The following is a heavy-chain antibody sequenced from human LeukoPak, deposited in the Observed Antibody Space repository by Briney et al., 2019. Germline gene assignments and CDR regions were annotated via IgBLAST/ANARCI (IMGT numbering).Heavy chain of an antibody. J-gene: IGHJ4*02. CDR3: ARAQHRGGSDY. Sequence: GGSLRLSCAASGFTFNDYGMHWVRQAPGTGLEWVAAIWHDGSNKYYADSLKGRFTISRDNAKNTLYLQMNSLRAEDTAVYYCARAQHRGGSDYWGQGTLVTVSS. CDR2: IWHDGSNK. D-gene: IGHD2-15*01. V-gene: IGHV3-33*01. CDR1: GFTFNDYG.